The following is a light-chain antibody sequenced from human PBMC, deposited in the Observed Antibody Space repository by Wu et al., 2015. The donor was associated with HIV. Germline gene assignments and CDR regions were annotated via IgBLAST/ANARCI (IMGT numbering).Light chain of an antibody. CDR3: QQYNDWPSLT. Sequence: EIMMSQSPVTLSVSPGERATLSCRASQSVRTNLAWHQQKPGQTPRLLIYGASTRVTGIPARFSGSGSGTEFTLTISTMQAEDVAVYYCQQYNDWPSLTFGGGTKVE. CDR2: GAS. CDR1: QSVRTN. V-gene: IGKV3-15*01. J-gene: IGKJ4*01.